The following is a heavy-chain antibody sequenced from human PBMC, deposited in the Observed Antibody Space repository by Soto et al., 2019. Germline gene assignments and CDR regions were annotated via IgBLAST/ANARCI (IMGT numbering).Heavy chain of an antibody. CDR3: ARGTEASVAADY. J-gene: IGHJ4*02. D-gene: IGHD2-15*01. V-gene: IGHV3-7*01. Sequence: EVQLVESGGDLVQPGGSLRLSCAASGFTFRSYGISWVREAPGKGLEWVDNIKQDGSEKFYVDSVKGRFTISRDNAKNSLYLQMNCLRAEDTAVYYCARGTEASVAADYWGQGTLVTVSS. CDR1: GFTFRSYG. CDR2: IKQDGSEK.